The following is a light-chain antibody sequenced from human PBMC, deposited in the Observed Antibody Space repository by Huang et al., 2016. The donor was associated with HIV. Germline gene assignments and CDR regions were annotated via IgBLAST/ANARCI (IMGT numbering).Light chain of an antibody. CDR2: AAS. CDR1: QSISRY. V-gene: IGKV1-39*01. Sequence: DIQMTQSPSSLSASVGDRVTITCRESQSISRYLHWYQHKPGKDPTLLIYAASTLQSGVPQRFSGSGSWRDFTLTISTLQPEDFATYYCQQSYIIPDTFGQGT. CDR3: QQSYIIPDT. J-gene: IGKJ2*01.